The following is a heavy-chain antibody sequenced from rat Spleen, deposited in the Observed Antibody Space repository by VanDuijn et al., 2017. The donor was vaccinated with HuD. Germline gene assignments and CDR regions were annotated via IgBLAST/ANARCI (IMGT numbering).Heavy chain of an antibody. J-gene: IGHJ2*01. V-gene: IGHV4-2*01. Sequence: EVKLFESGGGLVQPGRSLKLSCAAAGFNFNDYWMGWVRLAPGTGLDWVGDINKDGSKKKYNPALKDKLTISRDNAQNILYLEMSKLGSEDTAIYYCAREAFGVEYWGQGVKVTVSS. D-gene: IGHD4-3*01. CDR2: INKDGSKK. CDR3: AREAFGVEY. CDR1: GFNFNDYW.